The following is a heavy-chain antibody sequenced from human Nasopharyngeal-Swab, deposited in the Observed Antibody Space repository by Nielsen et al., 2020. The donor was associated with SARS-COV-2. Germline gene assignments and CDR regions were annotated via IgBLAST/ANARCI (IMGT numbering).Heavy chain of an antibody. Sequence: SVKASCKASGGTFSSYAISWVRQAPGQGLEWMGGIIPIFGTANYAQKFQGRVTITADESTSTAYMELSSLRSGDTAVYYCARGFIQLLHPYYYYYMDVWGKGTTVTVSS. V-gene: IGHV1-69*13. CDR2: IIPIFGTA. CDR3: ARGFIQLLHPYYYYYMDV. D-gene: IGHD2-2*01. CDR1: GGTFSSYA. J-gene: IGHJ6*03.